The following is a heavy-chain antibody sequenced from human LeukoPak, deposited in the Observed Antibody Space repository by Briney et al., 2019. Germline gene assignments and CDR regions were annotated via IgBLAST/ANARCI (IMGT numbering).Heavy chain of an antibody. CDR1: GFTFTSSA. Sequence: ASVKVSCKASGFTFTSSAMQWVRQARGQRLEWIGWIVVGSGNTNYAQKFQERVTITRDMSTSTAYMELSSLRSEDTAVYYCAAAPYSSSSSSDAFDIWGQGTMVTVSS. J-gene: IGHJ3*02. CDR3: AAAPYSSSSSSDAFDI. V-gene: IGHV1-58*02. D-gene: IGHD6-6*01. CDR2: IVVGSGNT.